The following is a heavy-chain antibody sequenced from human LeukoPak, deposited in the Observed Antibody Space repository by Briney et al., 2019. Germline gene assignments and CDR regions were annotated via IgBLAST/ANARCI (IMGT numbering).Heavy chain of an antibody. Sequence: SETLSLTCTVSGGSISSGDYYWSWIRQPPGKGLEWIGYIYYSGSTYYNPSLKSRVTISVDTSKNQFSLKLSSVTAADTAVYYCARVQYSSFGTLYYYLDVWGKGTTVTVSS. CDR3: ARVQYSSFGTLYYYLDV. CDR2: IYYSGST. D-gene: IGHD6-6*01. J-gene: IGHJ6*03. V-gene: IGHV4-30-4*08. CDR1: GGSISSGDYY.